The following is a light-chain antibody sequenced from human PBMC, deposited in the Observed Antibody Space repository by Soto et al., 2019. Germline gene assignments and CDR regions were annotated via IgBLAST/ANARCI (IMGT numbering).Light chain of an antibody. Sequence: EIVMTQSPATLSVSPGERATLSCRASQSISSNLAWYQQKPCQAARLLIYGASTRATGIPARFSGSGSGTEFTLNISSLQSEDFAVYYCQHYNNWPPLTFGQGTKVEIK. CDR2: GAS. CDR3: QHYNNWPPLT. J-gene: IGKJ1*01. V-gene: IGKV3-15*01. CDR1: QSISSN.